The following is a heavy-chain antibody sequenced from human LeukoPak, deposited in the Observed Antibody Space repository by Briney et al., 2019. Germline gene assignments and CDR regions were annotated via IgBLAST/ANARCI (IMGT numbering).Heavy chain of an antibody. J-gene: IGHJ4*02. V-gene: IGHV3-53*01. CDR3: AREYCSGGSCYFDY. CDR2: LYSVGVT. CDR1: GVTVSGTL. Sequence: GGSLRLSCAPSGVTVSGTLVSCVRQAPGKGLECVSVLYSVGVTYYAAPVKGRFTISRDNSKNTLYLQMNSLIAEDTAVYYCAREYCSGGSCYFDYWGQGTLVTVSS. D-gene: IGHD2-15*01.